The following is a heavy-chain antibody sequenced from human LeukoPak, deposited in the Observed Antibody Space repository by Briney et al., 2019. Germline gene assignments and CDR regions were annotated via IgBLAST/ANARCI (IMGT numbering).Heavy chain of an antibody. CDR3: ARSKAGGY. J-gene: IGHJ4*02. Sequence: GGSLRLSCAASGFTFIKYWMTWVRQAPGRGVEWVANVNQDGTEKYYVDSVKGRFNISRDNAKNSLYLHMNSLRAEDTAVYYCARSKAGGYWGQGTLVIVST. CDR1: GFTFIKYW. D-gene: IGHD3-10*01. CDR2: VNQDGTEK. V-gene: IGHV3-7*01.